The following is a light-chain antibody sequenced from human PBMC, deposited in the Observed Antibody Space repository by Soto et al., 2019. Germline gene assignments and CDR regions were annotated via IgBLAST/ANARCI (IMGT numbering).Light chain of an antibody. J-gene: IGKJ4*01. CDR3: QQYAKWPPLT. CDR2: KAS. CDR1: QTISSW. Sequence: DIQITQYHSTLSGSVEDRVTITCRASQTISSWLAWYQQKPGKAPKLLIYKASTLKSGVPSRFSGSGSGTEFTLTISSLQPDDFAVYYCQQYAKWPPLTFGGGTKVDIK. V-gene: IGKV1-5*03.